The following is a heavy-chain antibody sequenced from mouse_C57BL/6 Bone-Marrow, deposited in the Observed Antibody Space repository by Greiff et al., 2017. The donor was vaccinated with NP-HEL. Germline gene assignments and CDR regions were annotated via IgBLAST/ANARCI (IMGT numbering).Heavy chain of an antibody. V-gene: IGHV5-17*01. J-gene: IGHJ3*01. CDR3: ADYSSFAY. Sequence: EVHLVESGGGLVKPGGSLKLSCAASGFTFSDYGMHWVRQAPEKGLEWVAYISSGSSTIYYADTVKGRFTISRDNAKNTLFLQMTSLRSEDTAMYYCADYSSFAYWGQGTLVTVSA. CDR2: ISSGSSTI. D-gene: IGHD2-12*01. CDR1: GFTFSDYG.